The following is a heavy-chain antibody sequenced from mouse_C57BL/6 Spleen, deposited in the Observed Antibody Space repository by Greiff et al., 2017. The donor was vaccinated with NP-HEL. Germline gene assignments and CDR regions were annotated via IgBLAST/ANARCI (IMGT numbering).Heavy chain of an antibody. V-gene: IGHV3-6*01. J-gene: IGHJ3*01. Sequence: EVQVVESGPGLVKPSQSLSLTCSVTGYSITSGYYWNWIRQFPGNKLEWMGYISYDGSNNYNPSLKNRISITRDTSKNQFFLKLNSVTTEDTATYYCASHTLYWGQGTLVTVSA. CDR2: ISYDGSN. CDR3: ASHTLY. CDR1: GYSITSGYY. D-gene: IGHD5-1-1*01.